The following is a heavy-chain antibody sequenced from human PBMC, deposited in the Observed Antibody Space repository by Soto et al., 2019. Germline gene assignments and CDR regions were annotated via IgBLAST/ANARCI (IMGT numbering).Heavy chain of an antibody. CDR3: ARDGTTYYDFWSGYWPVDY. Sequence: GASVKVSCKASGYTFTSYGISWVRQAPGQGLEWMGWISAYNGNTNYAQKLQGRVTMTTDTSTSTAYMELRSLRSDDTAVYYCARDGTTYYDFWSGYWPVDYWGQGTLVTVSS. D-gene: IGHD3-3*01. V-gene: IGHV1-18*01. CDR1: GYTFTSYG. CDR2: ISAYNGNT. J-gene: IGHJ4*02.